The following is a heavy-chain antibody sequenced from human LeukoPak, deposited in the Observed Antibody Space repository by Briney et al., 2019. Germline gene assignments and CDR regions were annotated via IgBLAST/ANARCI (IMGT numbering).Heavy chain of an antibody. CDR2: INPNSGGT. V-gene: IGHV1-2*02. Sequence: ASVKVSCKASGYSFTGHYMHWVRQAPGQGLEWMGWINPNSGGTNYAQKFQGRVTMTRDTSISTAYMELSRLRSDDTAVYYCAREYDYGVVDYWGQGTLVTVSS. D-gene: IGHD4-17*01. CDR1: GYSFTGHY. J-gene: IGHJ4*02. CDR3: AREYDYGVVDY.